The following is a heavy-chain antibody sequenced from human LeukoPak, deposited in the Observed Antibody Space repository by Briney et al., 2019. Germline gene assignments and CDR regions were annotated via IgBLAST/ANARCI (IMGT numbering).Heavy chain of an antibody. CDR2: ISGTGANT. D-gene: IGHD3-10*01. J-gene: IGHJ4*02. CDR3: AKRYGLGSSPFDY. Sequence: GGSLRLSCAASGFNFITAAMTWVRQAPGKGLEWVSDISGTGANTYYADSVKGRFTISRDNSKNTLYLQMNSLRGDDTAVYSCAKRYGLGSSPFDYWGQGALVTVSS. V-gene: IGHV3-23*01. CDR1: GFNFITAA.